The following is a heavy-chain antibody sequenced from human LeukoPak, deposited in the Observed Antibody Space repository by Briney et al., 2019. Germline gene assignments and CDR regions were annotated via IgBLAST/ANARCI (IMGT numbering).Heavy chain of an antibody. V-gene: IGHV3-30*18. Sequence: GGSLRLSCAASGFTFSSYGMHWVRQAPGKGLEWVAVISYDGSNKYYGDSVKGRFTISRDNSKNTLYLQMNSLRAEDTAVYYCAKGYGQQLVNNWFDPWGQGTLVTVSS. J-gene: IGHJ5*02. CDR2: ISYDGSNK. D-gene: IGHD6-13*01. CDR3: AKGYGQQLVNNWFDP. CDR1: GFTFSSYG.